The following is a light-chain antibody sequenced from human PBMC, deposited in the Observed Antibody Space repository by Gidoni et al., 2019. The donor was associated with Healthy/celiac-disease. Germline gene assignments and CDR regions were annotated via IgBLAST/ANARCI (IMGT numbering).Light chain of an antibody. CDR1: SSNIGSNT. CDR2: SNN. CDR3: AAWDDSLNGPV. Sequence: QSVLTQPPSASGTTEQRVTISCSGSSSNIGSNTVNWYHQLPVTAPKLLIYSNNQRPSGVPDRFSGSKSGTSASLAISGLQSEDEADYYCAAWDDSLNGPVFGGGTKLTVL. J-gene: IGLJ2*01. V-gene: IGLV1-44*01.